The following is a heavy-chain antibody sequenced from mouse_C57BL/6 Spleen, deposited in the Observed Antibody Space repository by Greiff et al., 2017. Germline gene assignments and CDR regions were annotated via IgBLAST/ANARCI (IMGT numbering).Heavy chain of an antibody. D-gene: IGHD2-3*01. V-gene: IGHV5-9*01. CDR1: GFTFSSYT. CDR2: ISGGGGNT. CDR3: AKGLDGYCVRGWYFDV. J-gene: IGHJ1*03. Sequence: EVKLMESGGGLVKPGGSLKLSCAASGFTFSSYTMSWVRQTPEKRLEWVATISGGGGNTYYPDSVKGRYTISRDNAKNTLYLQMSSLRSEDTALYYCAKGLDGYCVRGWYFDVWGTGTTVTVSS.